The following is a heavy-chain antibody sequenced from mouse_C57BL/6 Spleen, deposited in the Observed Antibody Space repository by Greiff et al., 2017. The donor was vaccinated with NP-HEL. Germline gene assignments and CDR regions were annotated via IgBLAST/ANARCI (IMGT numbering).Heavy chain of an antibody. V-gene: IGHV1-74*01. D-gene: IGHD2-4*01. Sequence: VQLQQSGAELVKPGASVKVSCKASGYTFTSYWMHWVKQRPGQGLEWIGRIHPSDSDTNYNQKFKGKATLTVDKSSSTAYMQLSSLTSEDSAVYYWAICPPDPTDYYWYFDVWGTGTTVTVSS. CDR3: AICPPDPTDYYWYFDV. CDR1: GYTFTSYW. CDR2: IHPSDSDT. J-gene: IGHJ1*03.